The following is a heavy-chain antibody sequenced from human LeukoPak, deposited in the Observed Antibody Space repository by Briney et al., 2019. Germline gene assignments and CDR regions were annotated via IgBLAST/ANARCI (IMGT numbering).Heavy chain of an antibody. D-gene: IGHD2-2*01. V-gene: IGHV4-34*01. CDR1: GGSFSGYY. CDR3: ARRAFYQLLWGDLNWFDP. Sequence: SETLSLTCAVYGGSFSGYYWSWIRQPPGKGLEWIGEINHSGSTNYNPSLKSRVTISVDTSKNQFSLKLSSVTAADTAVYYCARRAFYQLLWGDLNWFDPWGQGTLVTVSS. J-gene: IGHJ5*02. CDR2: INHSGST.